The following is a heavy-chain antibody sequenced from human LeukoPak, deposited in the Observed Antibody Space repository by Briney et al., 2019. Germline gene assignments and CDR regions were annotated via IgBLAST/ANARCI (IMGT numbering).Heavy chain of an antibody. V-gene: IGHV5-10-1*01. CDR1: GYSFTSYW. J-gene: IGHJ3*02. Sequence: GESLKTSFKGSGYSFTSYWISWVRQMPGEGLEGKGRLDLSDSYTNSSPSFQGHVTISADKSISTAYLQWSSLKASDTAMYYCARTYCSGIGNAFDIWGQGTMVTVSS. CDR3: ARTYCSGIGNAFDI. CDR2: LDLSDSYT. D-gene: IGHD3-10*01.